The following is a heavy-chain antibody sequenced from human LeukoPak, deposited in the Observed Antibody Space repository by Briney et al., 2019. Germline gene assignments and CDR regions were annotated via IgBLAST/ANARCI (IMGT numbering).Heavy chain of an antibody. Sequence: PGGSLRLSCAASEFTFSTYAMGWVRQAAGKGLEWVSTISGSGGITHYADSVKGRFTISRDNSKNTLFLQMSGLRAEDTAVYYCAKYRMPSTPCFDYWGQGALVTVSS. CDR2: ISGSGGIT. J-gene: IGHJ4*02. CDR1: EFTFSTYA. V-gene: IGHV3-23*01. CDR3: AKYRMPSTPCFDY. D-gene: IGHD2-15*01.